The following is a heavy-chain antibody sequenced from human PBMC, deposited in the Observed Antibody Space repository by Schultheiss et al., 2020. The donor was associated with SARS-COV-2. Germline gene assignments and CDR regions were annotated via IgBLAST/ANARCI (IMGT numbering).Heavy chain of an antibody. J-gene: IGHJ6*02. Sequence: SETLSLTCTVSGGSISSYYWSWIRQPPGKGLEWIGEINHSGSTNYNPSLKSRVTISVDTSKNQFSLKLSSVTAADTAVYYCARVSAYEYFYGMDVWGQGTTVTVSS. CDR2: INHSGST. V-gene: IGHV4-34*01. CDR3: ARVSAYEYFYGMDV. D-gene: IGHD3-16*01. CDR1: GGSISSYY.